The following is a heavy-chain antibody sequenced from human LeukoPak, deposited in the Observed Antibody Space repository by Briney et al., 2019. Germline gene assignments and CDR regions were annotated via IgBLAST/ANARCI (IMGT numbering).Heavy chain of an antibody. D-gene: IGHD3-3*01. J-gene: IGHJ5*02. Sequence: SETLSLTCAVYGGSFSGYYWSWIRQPPGKGLEWIGEINHSGSTNYNPSLKSRVTISVDTSKNQFSLKLNSVTAADTAVYYCARGVERIFGVVNWFDPWGQGTPVTVSS. CDR3: ARGVERIFGVVNWFDP. CDR1: GGSFSGYY. V-gene: IGHV4-34*01. CDR2: INHSGST.